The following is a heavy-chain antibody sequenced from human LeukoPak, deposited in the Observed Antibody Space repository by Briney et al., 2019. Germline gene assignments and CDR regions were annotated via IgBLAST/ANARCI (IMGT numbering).Heavy chain of an antibody. D-gene: IGHD1-26*01. Sequence: GGSLRLSCAASGFTFRSYGIHWVRQAPGKGLEWLAFIRYDGTDEYFADSVKGRFTISRDNFKNTLYLQMNSLRPEDTAVYYCAKPLWVSGSYYEGVFDYWGQGTLVTVSS. J-gene: IGHJ4*02. CDR2: IRYDGTDE. CDR3: AKPLWVSGSYYEGVFDY. CDR1: GFTFRSYG. V-gene: IGHV3-30*02.